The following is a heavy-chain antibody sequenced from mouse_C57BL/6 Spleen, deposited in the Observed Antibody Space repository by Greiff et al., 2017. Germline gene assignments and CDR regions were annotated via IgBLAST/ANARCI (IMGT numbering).Heavy chain of an antibody. V-gene: IGHV1-50*01. CDR3: ARGDFV. CDR2: IDPSDSYT. Sequence: QVQLKQPGAELVKPGASVKLSCKASGYTFTSYWMQWVKQRPGQGLEWIGEIDPSDSYTNYNQKFKGKATLTVDTSSSTAYMRLSSLQSEDSAVYYCARGDFVWGTGTTVTVSS. J-gene: IGHJ1*03. CDR1: GYTFTSYW.